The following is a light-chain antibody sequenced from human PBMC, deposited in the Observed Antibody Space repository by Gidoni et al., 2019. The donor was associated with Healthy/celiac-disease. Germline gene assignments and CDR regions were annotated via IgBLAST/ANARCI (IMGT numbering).Light chain of an antibody. CDR1: QSITGY. V-gene: IGKV1-39*01. Sequence: DIQMTQSPSSLSASVGDRVTLTCRASQSITGYLNWYQQKSGKAPKLLIHAASRLQSGVPTRFSGSGSGTEVTLTISRLQPEDFATYYCQQSYSTPTFGQGTKVEIK. J-gene: IGKJ1*01. CDR2: AAS. CDR3: QQSYSTPT.